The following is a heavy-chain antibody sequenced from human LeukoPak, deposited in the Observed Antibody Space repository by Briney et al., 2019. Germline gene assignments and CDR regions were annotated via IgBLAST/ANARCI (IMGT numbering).Heavy chain of an antibody. V-gene: IGHV3-74*01. CDR2: INTDGSST. CDR3: ARDQVPGGYSSGQDY. D-gene: IGHD6-25*01. J-gene: IGHJ4*02. CDR1: GFTFSSYW. Sequence: PGGSLRLSCAASGFTFSSYWMHWVRQAPGKGLVWVSRINTDGSSTSYADSVKGRFTISRDNAKNSLYLQMNSLRAEDTAVYYCARDQVPGGYSSGQDYWGQGTLVTVSS.